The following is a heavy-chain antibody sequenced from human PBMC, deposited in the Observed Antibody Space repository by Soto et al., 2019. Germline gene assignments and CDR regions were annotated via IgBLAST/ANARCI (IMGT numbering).Heavy chain of an antibody. V-gene: IGHV3-74*01. Sequence: EVQLVESGGGLVQPGGSLRISCAASGFTFSSYWMHWVRQAPGKGLVWVSRIKGDASSTNYADLVKGRFIISRDSAENTLYVQMNSLRAEDTAVYYCARGLPGCYGADVLGQGTTVTVSS. CDR2: IKGDASST. D-gene: IGHD2-15*01. CDR1: GFTFSSYW. CDR3: ARGLPGCYGADV. J-gene: IGHJ6*02.